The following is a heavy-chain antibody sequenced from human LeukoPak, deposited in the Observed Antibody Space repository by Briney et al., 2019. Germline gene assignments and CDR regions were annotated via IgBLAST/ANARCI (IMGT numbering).Heavy chain of an antibody. J-gene: IGHJ4*02. D-gene: IGHD5-18*01. V-gene: IGHV4-34*01. Sequence: SETLSLTCAVYGGPFSGYYWSWIRQPPGKGLEWIGEINHSGSTNYNPSLKSRVTISVDTSKNQFSLKLSSVTAADTAVYYCAREGWIQLWLLLDYWGQGTLVTVSS. CDR2: INHSGST. CDR1: GGPFSGYY. CDR3: AREGWIQLWLLLDY.